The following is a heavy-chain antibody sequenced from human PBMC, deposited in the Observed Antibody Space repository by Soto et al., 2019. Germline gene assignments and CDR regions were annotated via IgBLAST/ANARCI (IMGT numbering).Heavy chain of an antibody. CDR1: GASIRSYF. Sequence: QVQLQESGPGLVKPSETLSLTCTVSGASIRSYFWTWIRQPPGKGLEWIGYINDSGNTNYNPSLRSRVTISVDTSMNQISLRLRSVTAADTAVYYCAKIVIPAARYYYYYMDVWGKGTTVSVS. D-gene: IGHD2-2*01. J-gene: IGHJ6*03. CDR3: AKIVIPAARYYYYYMDV. V-gene: IGHV4-59*01. CDR2: INDSGNT.